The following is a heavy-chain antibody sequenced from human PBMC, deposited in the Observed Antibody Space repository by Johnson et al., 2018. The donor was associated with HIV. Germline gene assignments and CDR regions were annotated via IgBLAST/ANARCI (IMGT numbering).Heavy chain of an antibody. CDR2: IYSGGST. Sequence: VQLVESGGGLIQPGGSLRLSCAASGFTVSSNYMSWVRQAPGKGLECVSSIYSGGSTYYADSVKGRFTISRDNSKNTLYLQMNSLRAEDTAVYYCVRDPGWGALDIWGHGTMVTVSS. J-gene: IGHJ3*02. V-gene: IGHV3-53*01. CDR1: GFTVSSNY. CDR3: VRDPGWGALDI. D-gene: IGHD1-26*01.